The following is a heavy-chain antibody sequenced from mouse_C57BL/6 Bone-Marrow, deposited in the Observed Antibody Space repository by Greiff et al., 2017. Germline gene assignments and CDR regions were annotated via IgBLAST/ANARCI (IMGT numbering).Heavy chain of an antibody. D-gene: IGHD2-1*01. Sequence: QVQLQQSGPELVRPGASVKISCKAPGYTFTSHWMQWVRQRPGQGLEWIGEIFPGSGSTYYNEKFKGKATLTVDTSSSTAYMQLSSLTSEDSAVYFCAREEDIYYGNPYAMDYWGQGTSVTVSS. CDR3: AREEDIYYGNPYAMDY. J-gene: IGHJ4*01. CDR2: IFPGSGST. CDR1: GYTFTSHW. V-gene: IGHV1-56*01.